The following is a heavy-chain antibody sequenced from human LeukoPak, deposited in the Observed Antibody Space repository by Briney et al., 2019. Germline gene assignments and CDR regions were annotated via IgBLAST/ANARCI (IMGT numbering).Heavy chain of an antibody. CDR3: AKTRDYYDSSGYYYYFDY. V-gene: IGHV3-23*01. Sequence: GGSLRLSCAASGFTFSSYAMSWVRQAPGKGLEWVSAISGSGGSTYYADSVKGRFTISRDNSKNTLYLQMNSLRAEDTAVYYCAKTRDYYDSSGYYYYFDYWGQGTLVTVSS. CDR1: GFTFSSYA. CDR2: ISGSGGST. J-gene: IGHJ4*02. D-gene: IGHD3-22*01.